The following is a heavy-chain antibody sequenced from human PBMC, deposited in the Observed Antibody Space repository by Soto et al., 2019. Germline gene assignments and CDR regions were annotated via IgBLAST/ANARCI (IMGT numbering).Heavy chain of an antibody. CDR1: GGSISSYY. CDR2: IYYSGST. CDR3: ARRYGSAIDY. D-gene: IGHD1-26*01. V-gene: IGHV4-59*08. J-gene: IGHJ4*02. Sequence: SETLSLTCTFSGGSISSYYWSWIRQPPGKGLEWIGYIYYSGSTNYNRSLKSRVTISVDTSKNQFSLKLSSVTAADTAVYYCARRYGSAIDYWGQGTLVTVS.